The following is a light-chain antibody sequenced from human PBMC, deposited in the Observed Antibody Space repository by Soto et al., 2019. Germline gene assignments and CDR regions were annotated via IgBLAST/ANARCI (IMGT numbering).Light chain of an antibody. CDR3: QHYNSWPRT. CDR1: QSVSNN. V-gene: IGKV3-15*01. Sequence: EIVMTQSPATLSVSPGDRATLSCRASQSVSNNLAWYQQKPGQAPRLLIYHASTRAPGIPARFSGSGSGRELTLTISSVQSEDSAVYYCQHYNSWPRTFGGGTKVEIK. J-gene: IGKJ4*01. CDR2: HAS.